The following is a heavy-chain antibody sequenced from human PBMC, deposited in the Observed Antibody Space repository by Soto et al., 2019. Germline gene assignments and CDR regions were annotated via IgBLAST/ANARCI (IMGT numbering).Heavy chain of an antibody. CDR2: LNAGNGNT. V-gene: IGHV1-3*01. D-gene: IGHD3-16*01. J-gene: IGHJ6*02. CDR3: ARTGVPERSRGRDV. CDR1: GYTFTSYA. Sequence: QVQLVQSGAEVKKPGASVKVSCKASGYTFTSYAMHWVRQAPGQRLEWMGWLNAGNGNTKYSQKLQGRVTITRDTAASKAYMELSSLRSEGTAGYYCARTGVPERSRGRDVWGQGTTVTASS.